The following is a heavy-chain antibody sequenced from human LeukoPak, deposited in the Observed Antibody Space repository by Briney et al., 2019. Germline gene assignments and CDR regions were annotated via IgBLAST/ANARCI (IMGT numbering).Heavy chain of an antibody. CDR3: ARGKTIAVAGTGDY. J-gene: IGHJ4*02. Sequence: GGSLRLSCAASGFTFSSYSMNWVRQAPGKGLEWVSYISSSTSTIYNADSMKGRFTISRDNAKNSLYLQMNSLRAEDTAVYYCARGKTIAVAGTGDYWGQGTLVTVSS. V-gene: IGHV3-48*04. CDR2: ISSSTSTI. CDR1: GFTFSSYS. D-gene: IGHD6-19*01.